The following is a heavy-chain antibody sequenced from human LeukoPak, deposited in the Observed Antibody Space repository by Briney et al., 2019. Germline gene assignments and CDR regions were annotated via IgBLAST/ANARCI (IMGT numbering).Heavy chain of an antibody. V-gene: IGHV4-38-2*02. D-gene: IGHD5-18*01. J-gene: IGHJ3*01. Sequence: KPSETLSLTCTVSGYSISSGYYWGWIRQPPGKGLEWVGSIYHSGSTYYNPSLKSRVTISLDTSKNQFSLKLSSVTAADMAVFYCASRSTTMNAFDFWGLGTMVTVSS. CDR3: ASRSTTMNAFDF. CDR2: IYHSGST. CDR1: GYSISSGYY.